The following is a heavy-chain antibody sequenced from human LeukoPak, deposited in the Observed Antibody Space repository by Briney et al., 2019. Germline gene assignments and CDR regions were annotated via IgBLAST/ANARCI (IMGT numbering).Heavy chain of an antibody. Sequence: ASETLSLTCTVSGGSISSGDYYWSWIRQPPGEGLEWIGYIYYSGSTYYNPSLKSRVTISVDTSKNQFSLKLSSVTAADTAVYYCARAGASFTMIDPWGQGTLVTVSS. J-gene: IGHJ5*02. CDR1: GGSISSGDYY. CDR3: ARAGASFTMIDP. CDR2: IYYSGST. D-gene: IGHD2-2*01. V-gene: IGHV4-30-4*01.